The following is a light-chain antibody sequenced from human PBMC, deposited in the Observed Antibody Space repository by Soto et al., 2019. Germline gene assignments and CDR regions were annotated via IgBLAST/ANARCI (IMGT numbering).Light chain of an antibody. Sequence: EVLLTQSAATLSLSPGERATLSCRASQSVDSYLAWYQQKPGQAPRLLIYDASSRATGIPARFSGSGSGTDFTLTISSLEPEDFAVYYCQQRRHWPITFGQETRLEIK. CDR3: QQRRHWPIT. V-gene: IGKV3-11*01. CDR2: DAS. CDR1: QSVDSY. J-gene: IGKJ5*01.